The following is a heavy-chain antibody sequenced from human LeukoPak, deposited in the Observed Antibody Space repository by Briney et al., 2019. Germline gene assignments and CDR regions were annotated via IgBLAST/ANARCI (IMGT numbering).Heavy chain of an antibody. Sequence: SETLSLTCTVSGGSISSSSYYWGWIRQPPGKGLEWIGSIYYSGSTYYNPSLKSRVTISVDTSKNQFSLKLSSVTAADTAVYYCARAYYYYDSSGYYVYWGQGTLVTVSS. CDR1: GGSISSSSYY. CDR3: ARAYYYYDSSGYYVY. CDR2: IYYSGST. J-gene: IGHJ4*02. V-gene: IGHV4-39*07. D-gene: IGHD3-22*01.